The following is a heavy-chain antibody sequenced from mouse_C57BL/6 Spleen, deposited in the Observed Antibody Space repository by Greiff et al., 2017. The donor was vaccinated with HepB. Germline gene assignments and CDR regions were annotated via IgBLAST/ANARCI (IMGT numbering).Heavy chain of an antibody. CDR3: ARKLFHAMDY. CDR2: IYPGSGNT. Sequence: QVQLQQSGPELVKPGASVKISCKASGYSFTSYYIHWVKQRPGQGLEWIGWIYPGSGNTKYNEKFKGKATLTADTSSSTAYMQLSSLTSEDSAVYYCARKLFHAMDYWGQGTSDTVSS. CDR1: GYSFTSYY. V-gene: IGHV1-66*01. D-gene: IGHD1-1*02. J-gene: IGHJ4*01.